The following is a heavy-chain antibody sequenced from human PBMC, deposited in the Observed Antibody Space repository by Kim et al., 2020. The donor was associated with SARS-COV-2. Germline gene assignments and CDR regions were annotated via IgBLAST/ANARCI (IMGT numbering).Heavy chain of an antibody. D-gene: IGHD3-10*01. CDR2: INHSGRT. J-gene: IGHJ4*02. CDR3: ARRLSNTSGWGSHYCDL. Sequence: SETLSLTCAVYGGSFSGYYWSWIRQPPGKGLEWIGEINHSGRTNYNPSPKSRVPISVDTSKNQFSLKLTSVTAADTAVYYCARRLSNTSGWGSHYCDLWGQGTLVTVSS. CDR1: GGSFSGYY. V-gene: IGHV4-34*01.